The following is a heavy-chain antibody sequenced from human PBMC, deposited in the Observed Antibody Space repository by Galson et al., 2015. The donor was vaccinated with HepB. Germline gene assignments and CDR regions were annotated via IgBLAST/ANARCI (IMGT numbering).Heavy chain of an antibody. D-gene: IGHD1-26*01. J-gene: IGHJ6*02. Sequence: SVKVSCKASGGTFSSYAVSWVRLAPGQGLEWMGRIIPILGIANYAQKFQGRVTITADKSTSTAYMELSSLRSEDTAVYYCARVQMVGATPVYYYYYGMDVWGQGTTVTVSS. CDR3: ARVQMVGATPVYYYYYGMDV. CDR1: GGTFSSYA. CDR2: IIPILGIA. V-gene: IGHV1-69*04.